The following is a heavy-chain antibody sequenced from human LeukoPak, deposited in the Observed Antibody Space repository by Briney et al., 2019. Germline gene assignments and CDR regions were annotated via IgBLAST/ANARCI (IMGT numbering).Heavy chain of an antibody. D-gene: IGHD3-3*01. V-gene: IGHV3-48*03. J-gene: IGHJ4*02. CDR3: ARVGPLRFLEWFPNYFDY. Sequence: GGSLRLSCAASGFTFSTYEMSWVRQASGKGLEWISYISSSGSTIYCADSVKGRFTISRDNAKNSLYLQMNSLRAEDTAVYYCARVGPLRFLEWFPNYFDYWGQGTLVTVSS. CDR1: GFTFSTYE. CDR2: ISSSGSTI.